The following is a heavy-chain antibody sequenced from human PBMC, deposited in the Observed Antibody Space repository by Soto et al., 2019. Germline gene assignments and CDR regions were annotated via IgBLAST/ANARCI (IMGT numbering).Heavy chain of an antibody. CDR1: GGTFSNYP. Sequence: QVQLVQSGAEVKKPGSSVKVSCKASGGTFSNYPISWVRQAPGQGLEWMGGIIPIFGTVNYAQKFQGRVTXTSXXSXCTAYRELSSLRSEDTAVYYCARGNHRWLQLWYFDLWGRGTLVTVSS. D-gene: IGHD5-12*01. CDR2: IIPIFGTV. CDR3: ARGNHRWLQLWYFDL. J-gene: IGHJ2*01. V-gene: IGHV1-69*05.